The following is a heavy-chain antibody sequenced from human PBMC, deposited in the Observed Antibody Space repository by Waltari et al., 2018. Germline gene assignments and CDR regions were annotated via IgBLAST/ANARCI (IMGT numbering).Heavy chain of an antibody. Sequence: EVQLVESGGGLVKPGGSLRLSCAASGFTFSSYSMNWVRQAPGKGLEWVSSISSSSSYIYYADSVKGRFTISRDNAKNSLYLQMNSLRAEDTAVYYCARVFHSSSSSFDYWGQGTLVTVSS. CDR3: ARVFHSSSSSFDY. V-gene: IGHV3-21*01. J-gene: IGHJ4*02. CDR2: ISSSSSYI. CDR1: GFTFSSYS. D-gene: IGHD6-6*01.